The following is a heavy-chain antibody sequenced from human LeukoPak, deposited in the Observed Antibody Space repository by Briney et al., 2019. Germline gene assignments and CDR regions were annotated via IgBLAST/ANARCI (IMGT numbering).Heavy chain of an antibody. CDR1: GGSISSSSYY. CDR3: ARGRGDLYDYVWGSYRYYFDY. V-gene: IGHV4-39*07. CDR2: INHSGST. Sequence: SGTLSLTCTVSGGSISSSSYYWGWIRQPPGKGLEWIGEINHSGSTNYNPSLKSRVTISVDTSKNQFSLKLSSVTAADTAVYYCARGRGDLYDYVWGSYRYYFDYWGQGTLVTVSS. D-gene: IGHD3-16*02. J-gene: IGHJ4*02.